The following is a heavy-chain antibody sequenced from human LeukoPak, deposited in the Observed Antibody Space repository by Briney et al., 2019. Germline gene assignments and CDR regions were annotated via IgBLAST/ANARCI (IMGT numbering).Heavy chain of an antibody. Sequence: SQTLSLTCAIAGDSVSSINGAWTWIRQSPSRGLEWLGRTYYRSKWYDDYAGSMKGRITISPDTSKNQFSLHLNSVTPKDTAVYYCARGVGTSGWYTFDYWGQGTLVTVSS. CDR3: ARGVGTSGWYTFDY. D-gene: IGHD6-19*01. V-gene: IGHV6-1*01. CDR1: GDSVSSINGA. CDR2: TYYRSKWYD. J-gene: IGHJ4*02.